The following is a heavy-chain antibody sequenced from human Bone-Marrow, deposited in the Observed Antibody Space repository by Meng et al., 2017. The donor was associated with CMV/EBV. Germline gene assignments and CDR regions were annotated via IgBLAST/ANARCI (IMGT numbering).Heavy chain of an antibody. CDR2: INPNSGGT. Sequence: QWPLGQSGVGEKKPGASVKGFCKASGYTFTGYYMHLVRQAPGQGLEWMGWINPNSGGTNYAQKFQGRVTMTRDTSISTAYMELSRLRSDDTAVYYCARGRIQLWFDYFDYWGQGTLVTVSS. CDR3: ARGRIQLWFDYFDY. J-gene: IGHJ4*02. CDR1: GYTFTGYY. V-gene: IGHV1-2*02. D-gene: IGHD5-18*01.